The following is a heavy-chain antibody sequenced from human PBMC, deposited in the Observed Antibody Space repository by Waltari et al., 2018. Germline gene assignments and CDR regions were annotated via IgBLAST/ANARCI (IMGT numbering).Heavy chain of an antibody. CDR2: IYHSGST. D-gene: IGHD6-13*01. CDR1: GYSISSGYY. CDR3: ARHGQQAFYSDY. J-gene: IGHJ4*02. Sequence: QVQLQESGPGLVKPSETLSLTCAVSGYSISSGYYWGWIRQPPGKGLEWIGNIYHSGSTHYNPSLKSRVTISVDTSKNQFSLKLSSVTAADTAVYYCARHGQQAFYSDYWGQGTLVTVSS. V-gene: IGHV4-38-2*01.